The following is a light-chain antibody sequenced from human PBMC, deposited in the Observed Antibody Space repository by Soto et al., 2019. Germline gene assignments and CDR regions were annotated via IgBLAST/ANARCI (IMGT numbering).Light chain of an antibody. V-gene: IGLV2-14*01. J-gene: IGLJ1*01. CDR3: SSYTSSSTRV. Sequence: ALTQPASVSGSPGQSITISCTGTSSDVGGYNYVSWYQQHPGKAPKLMIYEVSNRPSGVSNRFSGSKSGNTASLTISGLQAEDEADYYCSSYTSSSTRVFGTGTKGTVL. CDR2: EVS. CDR1: SSDVGGYNY.